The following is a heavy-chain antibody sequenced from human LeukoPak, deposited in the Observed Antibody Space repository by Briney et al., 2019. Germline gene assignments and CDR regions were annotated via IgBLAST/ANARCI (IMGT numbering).Heavy chain of an antibody. D-gene: IGHD2-2*02. V-gene: IGHV4-31*03. CDR1: GGSISSGGYY. Sequence: SETLSLTCTVSGGSISSGGYYWRWIRQHPGKGLEWIGYLYYSGSTYYNPSLKSRVTISVDTSKNQFSLKLSSVTAADTAVYYCARDRIVVVPAAIRGDYYYYGMDVWGQGTTVTVSS. J-gene: IGHJ6*02. CDR2: LYYSGST. CDR3: ARDRIVVVPAAIRGDYYYYGMDV.